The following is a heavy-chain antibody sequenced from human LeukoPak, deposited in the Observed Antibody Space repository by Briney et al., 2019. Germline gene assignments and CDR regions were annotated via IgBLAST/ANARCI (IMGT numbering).Heavy chain of an antibody. CDR2: ISYDGSNK. J-gene: IGHJ4*02. CDR1: GFTFSSYA. CDR3: ARDPRGATKGFDY. D-gene: IGHD1-26*01. V-gene: IGHV3-30-3*01. Sequence: PGRSLRLSCAASGFTFSSYAMPWVRQAPGKGLEWVAVISYDGSNKYYADSVKGRFTISRDNSKNTLYLQMNSLRAEDTAVYYCARDPRGATKGFDYWGQGTLVTVSS.